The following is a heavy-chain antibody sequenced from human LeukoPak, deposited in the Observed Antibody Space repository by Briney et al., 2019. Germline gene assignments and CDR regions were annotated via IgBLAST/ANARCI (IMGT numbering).Heavy chain of an antibody. CDR2: IYPGDSRT. D-gene: IGHD5-18*01. CDR1: GYSFTSYW. CDR3: ACREFYSPWPGP. Sequence: GESLKISCKGSGYSFTSYWIGWVRQTPGKGLEWMGVIYPGDSRTRYNPSLEGQVTISADKSINTAYLQWSSLKASDTAMYYCACREFYSPWPGPWGQGTLVTVSS. V-gene: IGHV5-51*01. J-gene: IGHJ5*02.